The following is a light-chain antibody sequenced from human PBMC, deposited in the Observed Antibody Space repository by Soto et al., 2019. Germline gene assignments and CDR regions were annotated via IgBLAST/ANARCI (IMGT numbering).Light chain of an antibody. V-gene: IGLV2-14*01. Sequence: QSVPTQPASVSGSPGQSITISCTGTSSDFGGYNYVSWYQQHPGKAPKLMIYDVSNRPSGVSNRFSGSKSGNTASLTISGLQAEDEADYYCSSYTSSSTLDVFGTGTKVTVL. CDR1: SSDFGGYNY. CDR2: DVS. J-gene: IGLJ1*01. CDR3: SSYTSSSTLDV.